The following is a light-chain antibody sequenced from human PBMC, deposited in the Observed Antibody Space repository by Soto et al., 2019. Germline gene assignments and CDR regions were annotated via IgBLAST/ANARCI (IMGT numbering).Light chain of an antibody. CDR1: SGHSSYA. J-gene: IGLJ2*01. V-gene: IGLV4-69*01. Sequence: QLVLTQSPSASASLGASVKLTCTLSSGHSSYAIAWHQQQPEKGPRYLMKLNSDGSHSKGDGIPDRFSGSSSGAERYLYISSLQSEDEAHYYCQTWGTGMVFGGGTKLTVL. CDR2: LNSDGSH. CDR3: QTWGTGMV.